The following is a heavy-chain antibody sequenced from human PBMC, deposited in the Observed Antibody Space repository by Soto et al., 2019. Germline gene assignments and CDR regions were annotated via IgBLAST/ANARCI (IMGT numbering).Heavy chain of an antibody. CDR2: IYYSGST. Sequence: SETLSLTCTVSGGSISSSSYYWGWIRQPPGKGLEWIGSIYYSGSTYYNPSLKSRVTISVDTSKNQFSLKLSSVTAADTAVYYCARQDDFWSGYYKYWGQGTLVTVSS. D-gene: IGHD3-3*01. CDR1: GGSISSSSYY. V-gene: IGHV4-39*01. CDR3: ARQDDFWSGYYKY. J-gene: IGHJ4*02.